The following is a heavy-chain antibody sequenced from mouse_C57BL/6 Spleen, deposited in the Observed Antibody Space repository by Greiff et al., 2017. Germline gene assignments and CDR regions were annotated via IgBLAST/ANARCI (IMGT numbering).Heavy chain of an antibody. Sequence: QVQLQQPGAELVKPGASVKMSCKASGYTFTSYWITWVKQRPGQGLEWIGDIYPGSGSTNYNEKFKSKDTLTVDTSSSTAYMQLSSLTSEDSAVYYCARSGDYDAWFAYWGQGTLVTVSA. V-gene: IGHV1-55*01. J-gene: IGHJ3*01. CDR3: ARSGDYDAWFAY. D-gene: IGHD2-4*01. CDR1: GYTFTSYW. CDR2: IYPGSGST.